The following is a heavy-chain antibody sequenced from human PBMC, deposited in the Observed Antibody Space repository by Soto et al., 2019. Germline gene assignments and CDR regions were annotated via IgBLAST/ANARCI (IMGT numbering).Heavy chain of an antibody. CDR2: INHSGST. CDR1: GGSFSGYY. V-gene: IGHV4-34*01. J-gene: IGHJ4*02. CDR3: ARGTRGWGYYYFDY. Sequence: SETLSLSCAVYGGSFSGYYWSWIRQPPGKGLEWIGEINHSGSTNYNPSLKSRVTISVDTSKNQFSLKLSSVTAADTAVYYCARGTRGWGYYYFDYWGQGTLVTVSS. D-gene: IGHD1-26*01.